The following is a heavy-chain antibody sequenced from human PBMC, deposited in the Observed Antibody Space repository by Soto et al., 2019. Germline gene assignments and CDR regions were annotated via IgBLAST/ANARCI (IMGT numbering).Heavy chain of an antibody. D-gene: IGHD4-17*01. V-gene: IGHV1-69*13. CDR2: IIPIFGTA. Sequence: SVKVSCKASGGTFSSYAISWVRQAPGQGLEWMGGIIPIFGTANYAQKFQGRVTITADESTSTAYMELSSLRSDDTAVYYCESGTTVETGNYWGQRTLVPVSS. J-gene: IGHJ4*02. CDR1: GGTFSSYA. CDR3: ESGTTVETGNY.